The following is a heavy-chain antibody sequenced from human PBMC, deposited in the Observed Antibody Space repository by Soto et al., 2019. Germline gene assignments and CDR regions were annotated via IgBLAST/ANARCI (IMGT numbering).Heavy chain of an antibody. V-gene: IGHV4-59*01. CDR3: ARAKRSMITFGGVIAYYNWFDP. D-gene: IGHD3-16*02. CDR2: IYYSGST. CDR1: GGSISSYY. Sequence: SETLSLTCTVSGGSISSYYWSWIRQPPVKGLEWIGYIYYSGSTNYNPSLKSRVTISVDTSKNQFSLKLSSVTAADTAVYYCARAKRSMITFGGVIAYYNWFDPWGQGTLVTVSS. J-gene: IGHJ5*02.